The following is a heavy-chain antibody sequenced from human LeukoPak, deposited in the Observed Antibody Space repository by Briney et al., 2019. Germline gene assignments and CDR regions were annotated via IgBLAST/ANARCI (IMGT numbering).Heavy chain of an antibody. CDR1: GGSISSFD. CDR3: ARDMRPINGYSYGKLVDY. V-gene: IGHV4-4*07. J-gene: IGHJ4*02. Sequence: SETLSLTCTVSGGSISSFDWSWIRQPAGKGLEWIGRIYTSGSTSYNPSLKSRVGMSVDTSKNQFSLRLRSVTAADTAVYYCARDMRPINGYSYGKLVDYWGQGTLVTVSS. CDR2: IYTSGST. D-gene: IGHD5-18*01.